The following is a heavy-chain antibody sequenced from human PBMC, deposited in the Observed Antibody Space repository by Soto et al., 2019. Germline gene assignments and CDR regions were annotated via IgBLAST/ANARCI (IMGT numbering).Heavy chain of an antibody. V-gene: IGHV4-4*07. CDR3: ARHGSN. CDR1: GASISNYY. J-gene: IGHJ4*02. CDR2: IYTSGST. Sequence: SETLALTCTVSGASISNYYWAWIRQPAGKGLEWIGRIYTSGSTNYNPPLKSRVTISVDTSKNQFSLKLTSVTAADTAVYYCARHGSNWGQGTLVTVSS.